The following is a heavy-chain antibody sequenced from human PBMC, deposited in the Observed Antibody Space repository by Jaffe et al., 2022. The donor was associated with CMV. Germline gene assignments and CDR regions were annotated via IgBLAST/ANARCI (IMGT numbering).Heavy chain of an antibody. D-gene: IGHD3-22*01. V-gene: IGHV3-30*18. CDR1: GFTFSSYG. CDR3: AKDHHYDSSGYYGY. CDR2: ISYDGSNK. Sequence: QVQLVESGGGVVQPGRSLRLSCAASGFTFSSYGMHWVRQAPGKGLEWVAVISYDGSNKYYADSVKGRFTISRDNSKNTLYLQMNSLRAEDTAVYYCAKDHHYDSSGYYGYWGQGTLVTVSS. J-gene: IGHJ4*02.